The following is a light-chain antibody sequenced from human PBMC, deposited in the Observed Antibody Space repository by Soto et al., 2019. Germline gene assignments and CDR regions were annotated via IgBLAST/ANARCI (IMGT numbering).Light chain of an antibody. CDR2: DAS. Sequence: EIVLTQSSATLSLSPGERATLSCRASQSVSSYLAWYQQKPGQAPRLLIYDASNRATGIPARFSGSGSGTDFTLTISSLEPEDFAVYYCQQRSNLPRGTFGQGTKVEIK. J-gene: IGKJ1*01. CDR1: QSVSSY. CDR3: QQRSNLPRGT. V-gene: IGKV3-11*01.